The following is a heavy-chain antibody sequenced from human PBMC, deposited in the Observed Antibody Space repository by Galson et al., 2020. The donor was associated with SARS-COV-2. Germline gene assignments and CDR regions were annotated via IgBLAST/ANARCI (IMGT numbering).Heavy chain of an antibody. Sequence: GESLKISCAASGFTFSSYAMSWVRQAPGKGLEWVSAISGSGGSTYYADSVKGRFTISRDNSKNTLYLQMNSLRAEDTAVYYCAKGGDCGGDCYSDYWGQGTLVTVSS. CDR3: AKGGDCGGDCYSDY. CDR1: GFTFSSYA. V-gene: IGHV3-23*01. J-gene: IGHJ4*02. CDR2: ISGSGGST. D-gene: IGHD2-21*02.